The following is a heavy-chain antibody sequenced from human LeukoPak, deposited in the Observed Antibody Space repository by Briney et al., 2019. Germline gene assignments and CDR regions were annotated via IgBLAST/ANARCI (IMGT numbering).Heavy chain of an antibody. CDR2: IYTSGST. CDR3: ARDKFPEWDYYDSSGYHDAFDV. Sequence: PSETLSLTSTVSGGSISSYYWSRIRQPAGKGLEWIGRIYTSGSTNYNPSLKSRVTMSVDTSKNQFSLKLSSVTAADTAVYYCARDKFPEWDYYDSSGYHDAFDVWGQGTMVTVSS. V-gene: IGHV4-4*07. CDR1: GGSISSYY. D-gene: IGHD3-22*01. J-gene: IGHJ3*01.